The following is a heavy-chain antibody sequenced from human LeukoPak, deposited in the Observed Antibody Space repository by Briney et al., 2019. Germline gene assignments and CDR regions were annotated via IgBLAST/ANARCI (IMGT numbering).Heavy chain of an antibody. Sequence: GGSLRLSCAASGFTFSDYYMSWIRQAPGKGLEWVSYISSSGSTIYYADSVKGRFTTSRDNAKNSLCLQMNSLRAEDTAVYYCARDWPEARAKFDPWGQGTLVTVSS. CDR3: ARDWPEARAKFDP. CDR2: ISSSGSTI. D-gene: IGHD6-6*01. J-gene: IGHJ5*02. CDR1: GFTFSDYY. V-gene: IGHV3-11*04.